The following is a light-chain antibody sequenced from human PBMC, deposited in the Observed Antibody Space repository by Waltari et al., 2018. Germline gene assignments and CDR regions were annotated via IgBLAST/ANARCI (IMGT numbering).Light chain of an antibody. V-gene: IGLV2-14*01. J-gene: IGLJ3*02. Sequence: QSALTQPASVSGSPGQSITISCTGTSSDVGGYHYVSWYQQHPGKAPKLMIYDVNKRPSGVSNRFSGSKSGNTASLTISGLQDEDEADYYCSSYTSSSTWVFGGGTRLTVL. CDR1: SSDVGGYHY. CDR2: DVN. CDR3: SSYTSSSTWV.